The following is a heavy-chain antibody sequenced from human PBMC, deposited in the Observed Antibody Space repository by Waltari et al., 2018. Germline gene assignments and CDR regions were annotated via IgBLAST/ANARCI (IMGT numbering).Heavy chain of an antibody. CDR2: VNPDTGTP. Sequence: QVQLVQSGAEVKKPGASVKVSCKASGYTFTSYNIIWVRQATGQGLEWRGCVNPDTGTPGYAPTFQGRGTVTKDTSISTAYMGMSNLRSGDAAIYYCARLFTAYTYVHNYYYYYMDVWGKGTTVTVSS. CDR3: ARLFTAYTYVHNYYYYYMDV. J-gene: IGHJ6*03. D-gene: IGHD5-18*01. V-gene: IGHV1-8*01. CDR1: GYTFTSYN.